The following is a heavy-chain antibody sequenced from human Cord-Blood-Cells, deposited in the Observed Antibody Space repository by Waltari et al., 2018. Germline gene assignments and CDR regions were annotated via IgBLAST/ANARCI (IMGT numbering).Heavy chain of an antibody. Sequence: QVQLVESGGGVVQPGRSLRLSCAASGFTFSSYAMHWVRQAPGKGLEGVAVISYDGSNKYYADSVKGRFTISRDNSKNTLYLQMNSLRAEDTAVYYCARSLDYWGQGTLVTVSS. CDR1: GFTFSSYA. J-gene: IGHJ4*02. CDR3: ARSLDY. V-gene: IGHV3-30-3*01. CDR2: ISYDGSNK.